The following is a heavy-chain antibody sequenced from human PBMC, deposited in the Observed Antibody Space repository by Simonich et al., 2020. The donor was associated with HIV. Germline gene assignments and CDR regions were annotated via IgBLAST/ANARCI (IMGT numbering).Heavy chain of an antibody. V-gene: IGHV4-34*01. CDR2: INHSGIT. J-gene: IGHJ4*02. Sequence: QVQLQQWGAGLLKPSETLSLTWAVYGGSFSGYYWSWIRQPPGKGLEWIGEINHSGITNYKSSLNSRATISVDKSKNQFSLKLSSVTAADTAIYYCARRDRELILYFDYWGQGNLVTVSS. D-gene: IGHD3-3*01. CDR1: GGSFSGYY. CDR3: ARRDRELILYFDY.